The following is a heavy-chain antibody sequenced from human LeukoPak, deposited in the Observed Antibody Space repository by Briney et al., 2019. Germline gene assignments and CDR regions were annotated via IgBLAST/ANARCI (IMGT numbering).Heavy chain of an antibody. CDR2: IGIDSGNT. V-gene: IGHV3-48*01. CDR3: ARDHNYAFDN. CDR1: GFPFIEYS. D-gene: IGHD1-1*01. J-gene: IGHJ4*02. Sequence: GGSLRPSCTASGFPFIEYSMNWVRQAPGKGLEWISYIGIDSGNTKYADSVRGRFTISADKAKNSLYLQMNSLRVEDTAVYYCARDHNYAFDNWGQGTLVSVAS.